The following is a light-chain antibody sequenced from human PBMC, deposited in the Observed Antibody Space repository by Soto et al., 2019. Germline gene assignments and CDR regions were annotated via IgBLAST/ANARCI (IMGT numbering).Light chain of an antibody. V-gene: IGKV3-15*01. Sequence: EIVLTQSPATLSVSPGDRATLSCRASQSIGSAIAWYHQRSGQAPRLLIYGASTRATDIPARFSGSGSGTEFTLTISSLQSEDFAVYYCQQRSNWPSLTFGGGTKVDIK. J-gene: IGKJ4*01. CDR2: GAS. CDR1: QSIGSA. CDR3: QQRSNWPSLT.